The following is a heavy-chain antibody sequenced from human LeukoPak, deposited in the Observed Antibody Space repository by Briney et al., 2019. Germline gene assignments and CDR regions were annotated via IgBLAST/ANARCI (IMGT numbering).Heavy chain of an antibody. Sequence: PGGSLRLSCAASGFTFSSYGMHWVCQAPGKGLEWVAFIRYDGSNKYYADSVKGGFTISTDNSKSTLYLQMNSLRSEDTAVYYCAKDSTWIQLEGYFDYWGQGTLVTVSS. CDR1: GFTFSSYG. CDR2: IRYDGSNK. D-gene: IGHD5-18*01. J-gene: IGHJ4*02. CDR3: AKDSTWIQLEGYFDY. V-gene: IGHV3-30*02.